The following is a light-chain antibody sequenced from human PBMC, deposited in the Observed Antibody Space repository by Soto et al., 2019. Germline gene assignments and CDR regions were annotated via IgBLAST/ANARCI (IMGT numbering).Light chain of an antibody. J-gene: IGKJ1*01. Sequence: DIQMTQSPSSLSASVGDRVTITCRASQNIRTYVNWYQQKPGRAPKLLIFEASRLQSGVPSRFSGSRSGPDFTLTISSLQPEDFATYYCQQSYSSPPTFGQGTKVDIK. CDR2: EAS. V-gene: IGKV1-39*01. CDR1: QNIRTY. CDR3: QQSYSSPPT.